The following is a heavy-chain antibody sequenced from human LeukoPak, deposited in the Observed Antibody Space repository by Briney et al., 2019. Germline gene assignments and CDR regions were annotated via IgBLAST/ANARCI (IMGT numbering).Heavy chain of an antibody. J-gene: IGHJ4*02. Sequence: ASVKVSCKAPGYTFTSYAMHWVRQAPGQRLEWMGWINAGNGNTKYSQKFQGRVTITRDTSASTAYMELSSLRSEDTAVYYCARGGGMDTAMVHYDYWGQGTLVTVSS. CDR2: INAGNGNT. V-gene: IGHV1-3*01. CDR1: GYTFTSYA. D-gene: IGHD5-18*01. CDR3: ARGGGMDTAMVHYDY.